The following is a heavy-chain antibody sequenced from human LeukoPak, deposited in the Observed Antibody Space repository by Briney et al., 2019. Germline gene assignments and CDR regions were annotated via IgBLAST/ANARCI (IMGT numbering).Heavy chain of an antibody. CDR2: INSGGSSL. J-gene: IGHJ5*01. CDR1: GFTITNSW. Sequence: GGSLRLSCAASGFTITNSWMHWVRQAPGKGLVWVSRINSGGSSLDYADSVKGRFTISRDIAKNTLYLQMSRLRPEDTAVYYCAREADNGDYPMNSWGHGTLVSVSS. V-gene: IGHV3-74*01. CDR3: AREADNGDYPMNS. D-gene: IGHD4-17*01.